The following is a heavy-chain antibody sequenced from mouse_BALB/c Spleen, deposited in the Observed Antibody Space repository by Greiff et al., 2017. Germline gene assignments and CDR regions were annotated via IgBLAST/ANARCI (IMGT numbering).Heavy chain of an antibody. V-gene: IGHV3-2*02. D-gene: IGHD2-2*01. J-gene: IGHJ4*01. CDR1: GYSITSDYA. Sequence: DVHLVESGPGLVKPSQSLSLTCTVTGYSITSDYAWNWIRQFPGNKLEWMGYISYSGSTSYNPSLKSRISITRDTSKNQFFLQLNSVTTEDTATYYCARELWLRRAFYYAMDYWGQGTSVTVSS. CDR3: ARELWLRRAFYYAMDY. CDR2: ISYSGST.